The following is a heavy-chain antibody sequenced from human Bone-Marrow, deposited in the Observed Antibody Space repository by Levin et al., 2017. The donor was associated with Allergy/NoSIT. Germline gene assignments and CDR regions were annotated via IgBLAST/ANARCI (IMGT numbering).Heavy chain of an antibody. J-gene: IGHJ4*02. CDR2: IIYDGSQE. V-gene: IGHV3-30*18. D-gene: IGHD5-12*01. Sequence: GGSLRLSCTASGFTFKDYGMHWVRQAPGKGLEWVGIIIYDGSQEYYAESVKGRFTMSRDNSKNTLNLQMHSQRAEDTAVYYCAKALGYSGYDFRTFDFDFWGQGTLVTVSS. CDR1: GFTFKDYG. CDR3: AKALGYSGYDFRTFDFDF.